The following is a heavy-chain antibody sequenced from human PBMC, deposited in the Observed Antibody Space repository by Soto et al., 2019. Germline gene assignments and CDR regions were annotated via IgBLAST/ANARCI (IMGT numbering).Heavy chain of an antibody. J-gene: IGHJ5*01. CDR3: AMIPVDTYMIYWFDP. V-gene: IGHV1-3*01. CDR2: INPDNGNT. CDR1: GYTFTRYT. Sequence: ASVKVSCKASGYTFTRYTMNWVRQAPGQRLEWMGWINPDNGNTKSSQKFQDRVIITRDTSASTAYMDLSSLRSEDTAVYYCAMIPVDTYMIYWFDPWGQGTLVTVSS. D-gene: IGHD3-16*01.